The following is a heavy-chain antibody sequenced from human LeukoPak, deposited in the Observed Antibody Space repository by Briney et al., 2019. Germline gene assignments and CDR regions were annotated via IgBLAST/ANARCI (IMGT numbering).Heavy chain of an antibody. Sequence: GGSLRLSCAASGFTFSSYWMSWVRQAPGKGLEWVANIKQDGSEKYYVDSVKGRFTISRDNAKNSLYLQMNSLRAEDTAVYYCAGDDYGDVGVIDYWGQGTLVTVSS. D-gene: IGHD4-17*01. CDR3: AGDDYGDVGVIDY. CDR2: IKQDGSEK. CDR1: GFTFSSYW. V-gene: IGHV3-7*01. J-gene: IGHJ4*02.